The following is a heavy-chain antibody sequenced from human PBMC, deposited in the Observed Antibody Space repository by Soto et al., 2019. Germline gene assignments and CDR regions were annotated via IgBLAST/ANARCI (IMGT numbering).Heavy chain of an antibody. CDR3: AIDAEPYSSSWYIDY. J-gene: IGHJ4*02. CDR2: INHSGST. CDR1: GGSFSGYY. D-gene: IGHD6-13*01. V-gene: IGHV4-34*01. Sequence: SETLSLTCAVYGGSFSGYYWSWIRQPPGKGLEWIGEINHSGSTNYNPSLKSRVTISVDTSKNQFSLKLSSVTAADTAVYYCAIDAEPYSSSWYIDYWGQGILVTVSS.